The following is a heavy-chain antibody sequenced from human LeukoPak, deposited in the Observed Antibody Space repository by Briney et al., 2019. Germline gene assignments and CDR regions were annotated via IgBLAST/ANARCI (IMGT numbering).Heavy chain of an antibody. Sequence: SETLSLTCTVSGGSISSYYWSWIRQPPGKGLEWIGYIYYSGSTNYNPSLKSRVTISVDTSKNQFSLKLSSVTAADTAVYYCARDNSSGWYRHDGSFDYWGQGTLVTVSS. D-gene: IGHD6-19*01. CDR2: IYYSGST. J-gene: IGHJ4*02. V-gene: IGHV4-59*01. CDR1: GGSISSYY. CDR3: ARDNSSGWYRHDGSFDY.